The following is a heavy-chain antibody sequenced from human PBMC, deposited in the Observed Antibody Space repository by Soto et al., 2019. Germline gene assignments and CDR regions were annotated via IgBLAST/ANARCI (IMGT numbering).Heavy chain of an antibody. Sequence: PSETLSLTCTVSGGSMISYYWSWIRQPPGRGLEWVGRIKSKVNGGTANYAAPVKGRFNISRDDSKNTLYLQMNSLITEDTAVYYCATDRTMDRWGQGTLVTVSS. J-gene: IGHJ5*02. CDR3: ATDRTMDR. CDR2: IKSKVNGGTA. CDR1: GGSMISYY. V-gene: IGHV3-15*01.